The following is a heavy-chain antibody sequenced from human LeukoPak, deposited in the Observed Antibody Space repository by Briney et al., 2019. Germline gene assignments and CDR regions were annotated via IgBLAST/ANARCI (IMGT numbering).Heavy chain of an antibody. CDR1: GFTIYSNY. J-gene: IGHJ4*02. CDR2: IHNDDRT. D-gene: IGHD3-10*01. CDR3: LQFAY. Sequence: GGSLRLSCTASGFTIYSNYISWVRRAPGKGLEWVSIIHNDDRTYYADSVKGRFTISRDNSRNTVYLQMNSLRVEDTAIYYCLQFAYWGQGTLVTVSS. V-gene: IGHV3-66*01.